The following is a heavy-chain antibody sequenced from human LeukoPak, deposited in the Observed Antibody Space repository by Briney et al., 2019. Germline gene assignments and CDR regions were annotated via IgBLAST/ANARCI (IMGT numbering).Heavy chain of an antibody. CDR1: GGSINSYY. V-gene: IGHV4-59*01. CDR2: IYYSGT. J-gene: IGHJ4*02. Sequence: SETLSLTCTVSGGSINSYYWSWLRQPPGKGLEWIGYIYYSGTNYNPSLKSRVTISVDTSKNQFSLKLSSVTAADTAVYYCARVGLGRLFDYWGQGTLVTVSS. CDR3: ARVGLGRLFDY. D-gene: IGHD6-25*01.